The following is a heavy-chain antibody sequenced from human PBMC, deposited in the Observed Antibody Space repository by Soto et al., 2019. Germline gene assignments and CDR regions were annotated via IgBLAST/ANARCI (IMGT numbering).Heavy chain of an antibody. CDR3: ARGSSSGRNFDY. J-gene: IGHJ4*02. CDR1: GGSFSGYY. V-gene: IGHV4-34*01. Sequence: SETLSLTCAVYGGSFSGYYWSWIRQPPGKGLEWIGEINHSGSTNYNPSLKSRVTISVDTSKNQFSLKLSSVTAADTAVYYCARGSSSGRNFDYWGQGTLVTVSS. D-gene: IGHD6-19*01. CDR2: INHSGST.